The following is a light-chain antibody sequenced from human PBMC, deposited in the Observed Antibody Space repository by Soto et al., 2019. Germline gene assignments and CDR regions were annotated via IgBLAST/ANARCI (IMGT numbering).Light chain of an antibody. CDR3: QVWDNTGDNNYV. J-gene: IGLJ1*01. V-gene: IGLV3-21*02. CDR1: SIGSKS. CDR2: DDS. Sequence: SYELTQPPSVSVAPGLTARITCGGTSIGSKSVHWYQQKPGQAPLLVVFDDSDRPSGIPERFSGSNSVNTATLTISRVEAGDEADYYCQVWDNTGDNNYVFGTGTKLTVL.